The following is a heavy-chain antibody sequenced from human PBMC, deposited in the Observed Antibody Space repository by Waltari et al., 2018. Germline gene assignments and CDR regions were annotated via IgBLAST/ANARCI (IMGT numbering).Heavy chain of an antibody. CDR2: IYHSGST. V-gene: IGHV4-38-2*01. D-gene: IGHD3-3*01. J-gene: IGHJ5*02. Sequence: QVQLQESGPGLVKPSETLSLTCAVSGYSISSGYYWGWIRQPPGKGLEWIGSIYHSGSTYYHPSLKIRVTTSVDTSKNQFSLKLCSVTAADTAVYYCAGGGGYYDFWSGPNNWFDPWGQGTLVTVSS. CDR3: AGGGGYYDFWSGPNNWFDP. CDR1: GYSISSGYY.